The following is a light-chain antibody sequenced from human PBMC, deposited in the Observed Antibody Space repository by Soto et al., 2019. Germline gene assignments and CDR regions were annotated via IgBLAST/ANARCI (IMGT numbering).Light chain of an antibody. CDR2: EVS. V-gene: IGLV2-14*01. J-gene: IGLJ2*01. Sequence: QSALTQPASVSGSPGQSITISCTGTSSDVGGYNYVSWYQQHPGKAPKLMIYEVSNRPSGVSNRFSGSKSGNTASLTISGLHAEDEADYYCNSYTSRSTVVFAGGTKVTVL. CDR1: SSDVGGYNY. CDR3: NSYTSRSTVV.